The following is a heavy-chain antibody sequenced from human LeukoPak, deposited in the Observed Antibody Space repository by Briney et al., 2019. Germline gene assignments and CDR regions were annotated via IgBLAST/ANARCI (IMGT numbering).Heavy chain of an antibody. CDR1: GGSISSYY. J-gene: IGHJ4*02. V-gene: IGHV4-59*01. CDR2: IYYNGST. CDR3: ARGWLRPKIYYFDY. Sequence: PSETLSLTCAVPGGSISSYYWSWIRQPPGKGLEWIEYIYYNGSTNYNPSLKSRVIISVDTAKNQFSMKLSSVTAADTAVYYCARGWLRPKIYYFDYWGQGTLVTVSS. D-gene: IGHD5-12*01.